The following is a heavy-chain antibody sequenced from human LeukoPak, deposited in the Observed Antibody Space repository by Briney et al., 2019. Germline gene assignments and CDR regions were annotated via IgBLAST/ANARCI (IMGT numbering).Heavy chain of an antibody. Sequence: KPGGSLRLSCAASGYTFSSYSINCVRQAPGKGLEWVSSISVRSNYIYYADSVRGRFSISRDDARDSLYLQMNSLRAEDTAVYYCVRLRRNSDTSGFYYYYDYWGQGTLVTVSS. CDR2: ISVRSNYI. J-gene: IGHJ4*02. V-gene: IGHV3-21*01. D-gene: IGHD3-22*01. CDR3: VRLRRNSDTSGFYYYYDY. CDR1: GYTFSSYS.